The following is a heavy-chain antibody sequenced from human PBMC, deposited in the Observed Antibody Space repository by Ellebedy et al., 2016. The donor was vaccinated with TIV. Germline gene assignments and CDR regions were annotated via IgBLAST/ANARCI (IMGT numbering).Heavy chain of an antibody. J-gene: IGHJ4*02. CDR3: ARSTSPDY. V-gene: IGHV4-39*01. D-gene: IGHD2-2*01. CDR2: LYYSGNT. CDR1: GGSISSSNYY. Sequence: MPSETLSLTCTVSGGSISSSNYYWGWIRQPPGKGLEWIGSLYYSGNTYYNSSLKSRVPISVDTSKNQFSLKLSSVTAEDTAVYYCARSTSPDYWGQGTLVTVSS.